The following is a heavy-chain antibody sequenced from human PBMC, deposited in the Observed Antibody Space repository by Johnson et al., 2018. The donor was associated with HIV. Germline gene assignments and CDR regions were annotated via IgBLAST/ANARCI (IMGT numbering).Heavy chain of an antibody. Sequence: VQLVESGGGLVQPGGSLRLSCAASGFTFSSYALTWVRQAPGKGLEWVSTVSDGAGNTYYADSVKGRFTISRDKAKNTLHLQMNSLRVEDTAVYYCAREWGVMTFGGVIPRNAFDIWGQGTMVTVSS. J-gene: IGHJ3*02. V-gene: IGHV3-23*04. CDR2: VSDGAGNT. D-gene: IGHD3-16*01. CDR1: GFTFSSYA. CDR3: AREWGVMTFGGVIPRNAFDI.